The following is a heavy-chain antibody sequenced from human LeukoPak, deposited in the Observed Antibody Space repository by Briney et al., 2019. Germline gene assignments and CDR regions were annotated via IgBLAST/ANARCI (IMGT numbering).Heavy chain of an antibody. Sequence: SGTLSLTCAVSGGSISNNSWWSWVRQPPGKGLEWIGEIYHSGSTNYNPSFRSRVTMSVDKSKNQFSLKLSSVSAADAAIYYCARDPNIVATITLRAFDIWGQGTMVTVSS. D-gene: IGHD5-12*01. V-gene: IGHV4-4*02. CDR2: IYHSGST. CDR3: ARDPNIVATITLRAFDI. J-gene: IGHJ3*02. CDR1: GGSISNNSW.